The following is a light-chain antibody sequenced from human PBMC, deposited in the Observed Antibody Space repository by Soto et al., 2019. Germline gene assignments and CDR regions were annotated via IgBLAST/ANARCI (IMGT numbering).Light chain of an antibody. CDR3: QEYNSYSGT. CDR2: DAS. CDR1: QSLGIW. V-gene: IGKV1-5*01. J-gene: IGKJ1*01. Sequence: DIQMTQSPSTLSASVGXRVTITCRASQSLGIWLAWHQQKPGKAPKLLIYDASTLKSGVPSRFSGSGSGTKFTLTISSLQPDDFATYYCQEYNSYSGTFGQGTKVDTK.